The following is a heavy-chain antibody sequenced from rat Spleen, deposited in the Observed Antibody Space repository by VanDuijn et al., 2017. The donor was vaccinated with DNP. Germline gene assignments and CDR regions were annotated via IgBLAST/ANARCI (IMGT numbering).Heavy chain of an antibody. D-gene: IGHD1-12*03. CDR2: ITYDGGRT. CDR1: GFTFNGYA. CDR3: TTWGWLLGLDA. V-gene: IGHV5-17*01. Sequence: EVQLVESGGGLAQPGRSLKLSCTAPGFTFNGYAMAWVRQAPKKVLEWVASITYDGGRTFYRDSVKGRFTISRDNAKSTLFLQLDRLRSEDTATYYCTTWGWLLGLDAWGQGISVTVSA. J-gene: IGHJ4*01.